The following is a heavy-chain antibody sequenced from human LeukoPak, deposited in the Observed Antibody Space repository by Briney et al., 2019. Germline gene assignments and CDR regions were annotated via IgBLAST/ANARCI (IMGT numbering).Heavy chain of an antibody. CDR1: GFTFSDYY. Sequence: PGGSLRLSCAASGFTFSDYYMIWIRQAPGKGLEWVANIKQDGSETYYVDSVKGRFTISRDNAKNSLYLQMNSLRAEDTAVYYCARVGGLYCTDGVCSLGYWGQGTLVTVSS. CDR2: IKQDGSET. J-gene: IGHJ4*02. V-gene: IGHV3-7*05. CDR3: ARVGGLYCTDGVCSLGY. D-gene: IGHD2-8*01.